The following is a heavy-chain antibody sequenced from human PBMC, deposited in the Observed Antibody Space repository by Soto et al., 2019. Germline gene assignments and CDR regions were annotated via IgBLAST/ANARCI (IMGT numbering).Heavy chain of an antibody. CDR3: AREFGDNWNYEAY. CDR2: MYSTGNT. Sequence: QVRQQESGPGLLKPLETLSLTCSVPGCSLRSYHWSWIRPPAGKGLEWIGRMYSTGNTNYNPSLKSRVTVSIDTSKNQFFLRLNSVTAADSAVYYCAREFGDNWNYEAYWGQGTAVTVSS. CDR1: GCSLRSYH. J-gene: IGHJ4*02. D-gene: IGHD1-7*01. V-gene: IGHV4-4*07.